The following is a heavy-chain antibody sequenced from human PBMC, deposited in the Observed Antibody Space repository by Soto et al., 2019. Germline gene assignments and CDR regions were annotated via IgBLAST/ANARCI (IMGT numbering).Heavy chain of an antibody. Sequence: PSETLSLTCAVYGGSFSGYYWSWIRQPPGKGLEWIGEINHSGSTNYNPSLKSRVTISVDTSKNQFSLRLSSVTAADTAVYYCARPANNHTGNNDYFHDAFDIWGQGRMVTVSS. D-gene: IGHD2-8*02. V-gene: IGHV4-34*01. CDR3: ARPANNHTGNNDYFHDAFDI. J-gene: IGHJ3*02. CDR1: GGSFSGYY. CDR2: INHSGST.